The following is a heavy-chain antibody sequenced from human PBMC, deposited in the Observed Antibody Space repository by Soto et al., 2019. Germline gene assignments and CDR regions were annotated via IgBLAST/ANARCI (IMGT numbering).Heavy chain of an antibody. CDR1: GGSFSGYY. CDR3: ARGYYYGSGSPLFY. Sequence: SETLSLTCAVYGGSFSGYYWSWIRQPPGKGLEWIGEINHSGSTNYNPSLKSRVTISVDTSKNQFSLKLSSVTAADTAVYYCARGYYYGSGSPLFYWGQGTLVTVS. CDR2: INHSGST. J-gene: IGHJ4*02. D-gene: IGHD3-10*01. V-gene: IGHV4-34*01.